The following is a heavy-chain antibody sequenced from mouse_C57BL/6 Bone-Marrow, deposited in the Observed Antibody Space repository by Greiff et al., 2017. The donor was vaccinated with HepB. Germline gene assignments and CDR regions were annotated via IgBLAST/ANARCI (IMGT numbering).Heavy chain of an antibody. D-gene: IGHD2-14*01. CDR2: INTGGTYT. CDR1: GFTFSTSG. Sequence: EVQRVESGGDLVKSGGSLKLSCAASGFTFSTSGMSWVRQTPDKRLEWVASINTGGTYTYYSDSVRGRFTISKDTARNTLFLQMSSLKSEDTAIYYCARDRCDYYFDYWGQGTTLTVSS. V-gene: IGHV5-6*01. J-gene: IGHJ2*01. CDR3: ARDRCDYYFDY.